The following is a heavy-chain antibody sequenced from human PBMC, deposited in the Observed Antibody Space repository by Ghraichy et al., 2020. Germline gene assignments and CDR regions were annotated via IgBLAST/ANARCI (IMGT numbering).Heavy chain of an antibody. CDR1: GGSISGYY. CDR2: IYSSGST. D-gene: IGHD3-10*01. J-gene: IGHJ4*02. Sequence: SETLSLTCTVSGGSISGYYWSWIRQPPGKGLEWIGYIYSSGSTNYNPSLKSRVTISIDTSKNQFSLKLSSVTAADTAIYYCARRRFGELSHFDYWGQGTLVTVYS. V-gene: IGHV4-4*09. CDR3: ARRRFGELSHFDY.